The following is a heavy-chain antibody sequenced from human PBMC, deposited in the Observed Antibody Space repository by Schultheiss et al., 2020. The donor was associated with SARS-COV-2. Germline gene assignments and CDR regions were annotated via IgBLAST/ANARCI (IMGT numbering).Heavy chain of an antibody. V-gene: IGHV1-69*04. CDR1: GYTFTSYD. CDR3: ASYSDYGGNSAQYYYYMDV. D-gene: IGHD4-23*01. Sequence: SVKVSCKASGYTFTSYDINWVRQATGQGLEWMGRIIPILGIANYAQKFQGRVTITADKSTSTAYMELSSLRSEDTAVYYCASYSDYGGNSAQYYYYMDVWGKGTTVTVSS. CDR2: IIPILGIA. J-gene: IGHJ6*03.